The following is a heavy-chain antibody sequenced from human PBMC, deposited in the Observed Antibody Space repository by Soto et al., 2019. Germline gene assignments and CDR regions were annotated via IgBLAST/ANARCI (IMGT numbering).Heavy chain of an antibody. D-gene: IGHD2-2*01. CDR3: AKDGTDIVVVPAAIYDD. CDR1: GFTFSSYS. V-gene: IGHV3-23*01. Sequence: GGSLRLSCAASGFTFSSYSMNWVRQAPGKGLEWVSAISGSGGSTYYADSVKGRFTISRDNSKNTLYLQMNSLRAEDTAVYYCAKDGTDIVVVPAAIYDDWGQGTIVTVSS. J-gene: IGHJ3*01. CDR2: ISGSGGST.